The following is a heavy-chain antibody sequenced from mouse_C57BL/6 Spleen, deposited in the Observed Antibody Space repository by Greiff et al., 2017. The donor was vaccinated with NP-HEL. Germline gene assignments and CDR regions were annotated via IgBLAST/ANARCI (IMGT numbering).Heavy chain of an antibody. D-gene: IGHD1-1*01. V-gene: IGHV1-42*01. J-gene: IGHJ2*01. CDR1: GYSFTGYY. Sequence: EVQLQQSGPELVKPGASVKISCKASGYSFTGYYMNWVKQSPEKSLEWIGEINPSTGGTTYNQKFKAKATLTVDKSSSTAYMQLKSLTSEDSAVYYCARGDDNYYVYFDYWGQGTTLTVSS. CDR2: INPSTGGT. CDR3: ARGDDNYYVYFDY.